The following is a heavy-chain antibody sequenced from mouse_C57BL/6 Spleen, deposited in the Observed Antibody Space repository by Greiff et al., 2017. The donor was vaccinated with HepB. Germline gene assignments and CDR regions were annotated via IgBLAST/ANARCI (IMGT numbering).Heavy chain of an antibody. Sequence: VQLKQSGAELVRPGASVKLSCTASGFNIKDDYMHWVKQRPEQGLEWIGWIDPENGDTEYASKFQGKATITADTSSNTAYLQLSSLTSEDTAVYYCTTDGSKSFDYWGQGTTLTVSS. V-gene: IGHV14-4*01. CDR2: IDPENGDT. CDR1: GFNIKDDY. J-gene: IGHJ2*01. D-gene: IGHD1-1*01. CDR3: TTDGSKSFDY.